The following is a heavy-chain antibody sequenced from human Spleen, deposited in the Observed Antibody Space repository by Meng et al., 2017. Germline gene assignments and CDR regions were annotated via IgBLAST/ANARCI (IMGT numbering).Heavy chain of an antibody. V-gene: IGHV4-34*01. Sequence: QVQIQQWGAGLLKPSETLSLTCAVYGGSFSGYYWSCIRQPPGKGLEWIGEINHSGSTNYNPSLKSRVTISVDTSKNQFSLKLSSVTAADTAVYYCGGSSGYPIDYWGQGTLVTVSS. J-gene: IGHJ4*02. CDR3: GGSSGYPIDY. CDR1: GGSFSGYY. CDR2: INHSGST. D-gene: IGHD3-22*01.